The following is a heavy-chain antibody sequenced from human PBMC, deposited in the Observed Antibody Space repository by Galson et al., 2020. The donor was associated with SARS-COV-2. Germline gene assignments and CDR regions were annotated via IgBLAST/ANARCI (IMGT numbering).Heavy chain of an antibody. CDR2: INPNSGGT. CDR1: GSTFTGYY. V-gene: IGHV1-2*02. Sequence: ASVKVSCKASGSTFTGYYIPGVRQPPGQGLEWMGWINPNSGGTNHAQKFQGRVTMTRDTSISTAYMELSRLRSDDTAVYYCARGGSRDSSAPFDYWGQGTLVTVSS. D-gene: IGHD3-22*01. J-gene: IGHJ4*02. CDR3: ARGGSRDSSAPFDY.